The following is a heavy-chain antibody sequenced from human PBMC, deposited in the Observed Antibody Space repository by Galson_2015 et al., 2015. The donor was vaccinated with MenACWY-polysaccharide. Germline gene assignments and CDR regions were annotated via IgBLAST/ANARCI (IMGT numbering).Heavy chain of an antibody. D-gene: IGHD3-3*01. CDR1: GFTFSDYY. Sequence: SLRLSCAASGFTFSDYYMSWIRQAPGKGLEWVSYISSSGSTIYYADSVKGRFTISRDNAKNSLYLQMNSLRAEDTAVYYCARSPEWLPFYYGMDVWGQGTTVTVSS. CDR2: ISSSGSTI. J-gene: IGHJ6*02. V-gene: IGHV3-11*01. CDR3: ARSPEWLPFYYGMDV.